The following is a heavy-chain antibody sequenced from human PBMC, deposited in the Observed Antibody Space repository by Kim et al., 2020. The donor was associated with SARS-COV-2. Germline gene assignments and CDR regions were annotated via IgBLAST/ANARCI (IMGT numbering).Heavy chain of an antibody. CDR3: AREDYYYDSSGYPPPFDY. CDR1: GFTFSSYG. CDR2: IWYDGSNK. D-gene: IGHD3-22*01. Sequence: GGSLRLSCAASGFTFSSYGMHWVRQAPGKGLEWVAVIWYDGSNKYYADSVKGRFTISRDNSKNTLYLQMISLRAEDTAVYYCAREDYYYDSSGYPPPFDYWGQGTLVTVSS. J-gene: IGHJ4*02. V-gene: IGHV3-33*01.